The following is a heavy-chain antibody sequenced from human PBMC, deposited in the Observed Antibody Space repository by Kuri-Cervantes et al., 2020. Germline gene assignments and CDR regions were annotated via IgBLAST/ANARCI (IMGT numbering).Heavy chain of an antibody. CDR3: ARRRCGNCPFQD. CDR1: GYTFPMYW. CDR2: IFPDDSYT. V-gene: IGHV5-51*01. Sequence: GESLKISCHGSGYTFPMYWIGWVRQMPGKGPEWMGSIFPDDSYTKYSPSFQGQVIISADKSTSTAYLQWRSLKASDSGIYYCARRRCGNCPFQDWGQGTQVTVSS. J-gene: IGHJ1*01. D-gene: IGHD1-1*01.